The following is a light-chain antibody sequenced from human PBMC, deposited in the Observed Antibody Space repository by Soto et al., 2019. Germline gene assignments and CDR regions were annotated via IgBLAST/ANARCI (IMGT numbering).Light chain of an antibody. CDR1: SGHSNYV. V-gene: IGLV4-69*01. Sequence: QLVLTQSPSASASLGASVKLTCTLSSGHSNYVIAWHQQQPEKGPRYLMKLNSDGRHSKGDGIPDHFSGSSSGAERYLPISSLQYEDAADYYCQTWDTGIRVFGGGTKLTVL. J-gene: IGLJ2*01. CDR3: QTWDTGIRV. CDR2: LNSDGRH.